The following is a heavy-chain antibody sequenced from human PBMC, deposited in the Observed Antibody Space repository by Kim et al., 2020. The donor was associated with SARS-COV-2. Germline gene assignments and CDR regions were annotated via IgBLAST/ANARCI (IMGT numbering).Heavy chain of an antibody. J-gene: IGHJ4*02. CDR2: ISHSGTT. Sequence: SETLSLTCAVSGGSISSSNWWNWVRQPPGKGLEWIGQISHSGTTNYTPSLKSRVTMVVEKSKNQFSLKLRSVTAADTAVYYCARGDYFDFWGLGTLVTVSS. CDR1: GGSISSSNW. V-gene: IGHV4-4*02. CDR3: ARGDYFDF.